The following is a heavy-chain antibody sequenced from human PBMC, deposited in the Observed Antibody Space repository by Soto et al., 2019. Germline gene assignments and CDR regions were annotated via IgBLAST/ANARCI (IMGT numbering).Heavy chain of an antibody. CDR3: PKDRNRALGTGEFDD. J-gene: IGHJ4*01. CDR2: VTYTNISS. V-gene: IGHV3-9*01. Sequence: LRLSCAASGFTFGDYAMHWVRHVPGRGRDRVSGVTYTNISSGYANSVKARFTISRDNAKNSLYRQMNSLRREETAFYYCPKDRNRALGTGEFDDWGRGTLVTVSS. CDR1: GFTFGDYA. D-gene: IGHD7-27*01.